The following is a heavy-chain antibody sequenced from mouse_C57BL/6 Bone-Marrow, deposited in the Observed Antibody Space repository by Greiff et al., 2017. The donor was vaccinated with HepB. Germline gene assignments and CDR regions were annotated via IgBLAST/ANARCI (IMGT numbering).Heavy chain of an antibody. Sequence: EVQLVESGGDFVKPGGSLKLSCAASRFTFSTYGMYWVRQTPDTRLEWVSTISSGGSYTYYPDSVKGRFTISRDNAKNTLYLQMSSLRSEDTAMYYCARMGGNYPYYYALDFWGQGTSVTVSS. CDR2: ISSGGSYT. V-gene: IGHV5-6*01. CDR1: RFTFSTYG. D-gene: IGHD2-1*01. J-gene: IGHJ4*01. CDR3: ARMGGNYPYYYALDF.